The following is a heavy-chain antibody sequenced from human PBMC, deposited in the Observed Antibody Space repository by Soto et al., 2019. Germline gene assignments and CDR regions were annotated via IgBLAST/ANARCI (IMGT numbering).Heavy chain of an antibody. CDR1: GYDFNTNW. J-gene: IGHJ4*02. V-gene: IGHV5-51*01. CDR3: ARLPRDCNKTSCYYADH. Sequence: GESLKISCRGSGYDFNTNWFGWVRQLPGRGLEWVGIMYPGDSDTRYNPSLQGHVTLSVDVTVSTAFLQWRSLETSDTGMYFCARLPRDCNKTSCYYADHWGQGTQVTVPQ. D-gene: IGHD3-3*01. CDR2: MYPGDSDT.